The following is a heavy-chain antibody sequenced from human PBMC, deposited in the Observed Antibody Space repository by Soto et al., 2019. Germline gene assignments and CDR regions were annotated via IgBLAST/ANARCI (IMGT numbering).Heavy chain of an antibody. CDR1: GYDFNTNW. J-gene: IGHJ4*02. V-gene: IGHV5-51*01. CDR3: ARLPRDCNKTSCYYADH. Sequence: GESLKISCRGSGYDFNTNWFGWVRQLPGRGLEWVGIMYPGDSDTRYNPSLQGHVTLSVDVTVSTAFLQWRSLETSDTGMYFCARLPRDCNKTSCYYADHWGQGTQVTVPQ. D-gene: IGHD3-3*01. CDR2: MYPGDSDT.